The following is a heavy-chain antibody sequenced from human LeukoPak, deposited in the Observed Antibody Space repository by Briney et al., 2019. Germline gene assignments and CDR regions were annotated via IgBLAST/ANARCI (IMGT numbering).Heavy chain of an antibody. Sequence: SETLSLTCTVSGGSIRSDSYFWAWIRQPPGKGPEWIGSIYHSGTTYYNSSLESRLTISVDTSKNQFSLKLSSVTAADTAVYYCARATYYYDSSGYYTGDWFDPWGQGTLVTVSS. J-gene: IGHJ5*02. CDR2: IYHSGTT. D-gene: IGHD3-22*01. CDR1: GGSIRSDSYF. CDR3: ARATYYYDSSGYYTGDWFDP. V-gene: IGHV4-39*01.